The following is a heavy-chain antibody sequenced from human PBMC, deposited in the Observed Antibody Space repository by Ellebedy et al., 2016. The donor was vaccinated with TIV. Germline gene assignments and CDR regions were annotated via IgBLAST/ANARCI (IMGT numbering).Heavy chain of an antibody. CDR1: GGTFSSYA. V-gene: IGHV1-3*01. Sequence: ASVKVSXXASGGTFSSYAISWVRQAPGQGLEWMGWINAGNGNTKYSQKFQGRVTITRDTSASTAYMELSSLRSEDTAVYYCARDKRGVLEYFQHWGQGTLVTVSS. D-gene: IGHD1-26*01. CDR3: ARDKRGVLEYFQH. CDR2: INAGNGNT. J-gene: IGHJ1*01.